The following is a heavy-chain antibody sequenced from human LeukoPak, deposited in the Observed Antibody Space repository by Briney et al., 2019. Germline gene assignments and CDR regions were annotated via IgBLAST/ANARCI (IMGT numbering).Heavy chain of an antibody. CDR3: ARAMVTSYYYCYGMDV. D-gene: IGHD5-18*01. CDR2: ISYDGSNK. Sequence: GRSLRLSCAASGFSFSSYAMHWVRQAPGKGLEWVAVISYDGSNKYYADSVKGQFTISRDNSKNTLYLQMNSLRAEDTAVYYCARAMVTSYYYCYGMDVWGQGTTVTVSS. J-gene: IGHJ6*02. V-gene: IGHV3-30-3*01. CDR1: GFSFSSYA.